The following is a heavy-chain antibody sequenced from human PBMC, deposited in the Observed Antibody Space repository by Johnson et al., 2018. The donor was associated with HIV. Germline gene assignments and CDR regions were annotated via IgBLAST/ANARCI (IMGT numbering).Heavy chain of an antibody. CDR3: ARSRWADDAFDG. Sequence: QVQLVESGGGVVQPGGSLRLSCAASGFTFSYYGMHWVRQAPGKGLEWVSFIRFDGSNEYYADSVKGRFTISRDNSKYTLYLQMNSLRAEDMAVYYCARSRWADDAFDGWGQGTMVTVSS. J-gene: IGHJ3*01. V-gene: IGHV3-30*02. D-gene: IGHD1-26*01. CDR1: GFTFSYYG. CDR2: IRFDGSNE.